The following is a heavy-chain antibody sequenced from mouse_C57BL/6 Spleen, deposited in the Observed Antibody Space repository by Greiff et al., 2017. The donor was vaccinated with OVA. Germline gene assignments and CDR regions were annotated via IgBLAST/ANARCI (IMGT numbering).Heavy chain of an antibody. Sequence: QVHVKQPGAELVKPGASVKLSCKASGYTFTSYWMHWVQQRPGQGLEWIGMIHPNSGSTNYNEKFKSKATLTVDKSSSTAYMQLSSLTSEDSAVYYCARSGYSNFYWYFGVWGTGTTVTFSS. CDR1: GYTFTSYW. CDR2: IHPNSGST. V-gene: IGHV1-64*01. CDR3: ARSGYSNFYWYFGV. J-gene: IGHJ1*03. D-gene: IGHD2-5*01.